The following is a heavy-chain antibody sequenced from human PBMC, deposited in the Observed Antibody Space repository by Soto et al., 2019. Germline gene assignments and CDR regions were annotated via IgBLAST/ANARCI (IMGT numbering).Heavy chain of an antibody. Sequence: ESGGGVVQPGRSLRLSCAASGFTFSSYAMHWVRQAPGKGLEWVAVISYDGSNKYYADSVKGRFTISRDNSKNTLYLQMNSLRAEDTAVYYCASRSSGYYVRGYYYYGMDVWGQGTTVTVSS. V-gene: IGHV3-30-3*01. CDR1: GFTFSSYA. CDR2: ISYDGSNK. CDR3: ASRSSGYYVRGYYYYGMDV. D-gene: IGHD3-22*01. J-gene: IGHJ6*02.